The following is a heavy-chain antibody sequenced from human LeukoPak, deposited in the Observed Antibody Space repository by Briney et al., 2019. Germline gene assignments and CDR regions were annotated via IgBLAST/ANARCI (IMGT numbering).Heavy chain of an antibody. CDR2: TSYNGNT. D-gene: IGHD3-10*01. J-gene: IGHJ4*02. Sequence: ASVKVSCKASGYTFSNYGISWVRQAPGLGLEWMGWTSYNGNTNYAQKFQDRVTMTTDTSTTTAYMELRSLESDDTAVYYCARSLLWFGELSTVDYWGQGTLVTVSS. CDR3: ARSLLWFGELSTVDY. CDR1: GYTFSNYG. V-gene: IGHV1-18*04.